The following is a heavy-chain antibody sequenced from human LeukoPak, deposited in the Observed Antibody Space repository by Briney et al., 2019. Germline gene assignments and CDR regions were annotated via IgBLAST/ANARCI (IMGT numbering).Heavy chain of an antibody. J-gene: IGHJ4*02. CDR2: IYPRDSDT. D-gene: IGHD4-11*01. CDR1: GYTFTNYW. CDR3: ARQDPNYRIDY. V-gene: IGHV5-51*01. Sequence: GESLKISCKGSGYTFTNYWIGWVRQMPGKGLEWMGIIYPRDSDTRYSPSFQGQVTISADKSISTAYLQWSSLKASDTAMYYCARQDPNYRIDYWGQGTLVTVSS.